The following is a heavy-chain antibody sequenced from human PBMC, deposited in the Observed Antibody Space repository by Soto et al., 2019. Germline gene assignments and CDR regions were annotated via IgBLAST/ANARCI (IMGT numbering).Heavy chain of an antibody. V-gene: IGHV3-23*01. CDR2: IGGSGHTT. Sequence: GGSLRLSCVASGFTFSNYAMSWVRQAPGRGLEWVSAIGGSGHTTYYADSVKGRFTISRDNPKNTLYLQMNSLRAEDTAVCYCARDGGLAVQDASDIRGQGTMVIGSS. CDR1: GFTFSNYA. CDR3: ARDGGLAVQDASDI. J-gene: IGHJ3*02. D-gene: IGHD3-16*01.